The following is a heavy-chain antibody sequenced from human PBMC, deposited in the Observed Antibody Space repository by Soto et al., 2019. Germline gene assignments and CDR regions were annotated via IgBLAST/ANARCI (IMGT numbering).Heavy chain of an antibody. CDR2: INVGNGNT. D-gene: IGHD4-17*01. V-gene: IGHV1-3*01. CDR1: GYKFSSYA. CDR3: ARSGKEATVTHYFDS. J-gene: IGHJ4*02. Sequence: ASVKVSCKASGYKFSSYAIHWVRQAPGQRLEWMGWINVGNGNTKYSQKFHDRVTIIRDTSADTAYMEVSSLRSEDTAVYYCARSGKEATVTHYFDSWGQGTPVTVSS.